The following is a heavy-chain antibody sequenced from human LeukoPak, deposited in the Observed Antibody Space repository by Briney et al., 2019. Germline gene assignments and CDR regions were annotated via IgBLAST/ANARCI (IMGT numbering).Heavy chain of an antibody. V-gene: IGHV4-59*01. CDR1: GGSISSYY. D-gene: IGHD3-16*02. CDR2: IYYSGIT. Sequence: SETLSLTCTVSGGSISSYYWSWIRQPPGKGLEWIGYIYYSGITNYSPSPKSRVTISVDTSKKQFSLKVTSVTTADTAVYYCARGDKRVTFGGVIVPFDYWGQGTLVTVSS. J-gene: IGHJ4*02. CDR3: ARGDKRVTFGGVIVPFDY.